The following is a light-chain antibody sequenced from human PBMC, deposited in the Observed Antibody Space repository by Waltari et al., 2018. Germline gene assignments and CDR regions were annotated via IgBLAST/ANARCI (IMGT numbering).Light chain of an antibody. J-gene: IGLJ3*02. CDR3: SSRNGRANQVV. CDR2: GKD. V-gene: IGLV3-19*01. CDR1: SLRTSY. Sequence: SSELTQDPAVSVALGQTDRITCQGDSLRTSYASWYQLKPGQAPVLVIYGKDKRPPVIPDRISGYSSGATSSLTITGAQAEDEADYYCSSRNGRANQVVFAGGTKVTVL.